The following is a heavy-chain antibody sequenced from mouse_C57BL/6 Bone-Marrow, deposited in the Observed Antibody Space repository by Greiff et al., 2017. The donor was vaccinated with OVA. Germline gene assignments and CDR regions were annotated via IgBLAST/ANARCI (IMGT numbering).Heavy chain of an antibody. V-gene: IGHV1-15*01. D-gene: IGHD2-5*01. CDR1: GYTFTDYE. CDR3: TRSYSNYGDFDY. CDR2: IDPDTGGT. Sequence: QVQLQQSGAELVRPGASVTLSCKASGYTFTDYEMHWVKQTPVHGLEWIGAIDPDTGGTASNQKFKGKAILTADKSSSTAYMELRSLTSEDSAVYYCTRSYSNYGDFDYWGQGTTLTVSS. J-gene: IGHJ2*01.